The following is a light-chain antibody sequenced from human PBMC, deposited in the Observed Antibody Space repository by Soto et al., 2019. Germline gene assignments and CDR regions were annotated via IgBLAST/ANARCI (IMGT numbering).Light chain of an antibody. J-gene: IGKJ5*01. CDR2: GAY. V-gene: IGKV3-15*01. CDR1: QSVSSN. Sequence: EIVLTQSPGTLSLSPGERATLSCRASQSVSSNVAWYQQKPGQAPRLLIYGAYTRAAGVPARFSGSGSGTEFTLTITSLQSEDIALYYCQQYNIWPPITFGQGTRLENK. CDR3: QQYNIWPPIT.